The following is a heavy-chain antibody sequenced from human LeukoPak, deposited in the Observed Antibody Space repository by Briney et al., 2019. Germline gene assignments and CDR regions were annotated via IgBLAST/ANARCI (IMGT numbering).Heavy chain of an antibody. V-gene: IGHV1-69*05. CDR3: ARGLLRTKWLLCY. CDR2: IIPIFGTA. J-gene: IGHJ4*02. CDR1: GGTFSSYA. Sequence: ASVKVSCKASGGTFSSYAISWVRQAPGQGLEWMGGIIPIFGTANYAQKFQGRVTITRNTSISTAYMELSSLRSEDTAVYYCARGLLRTKWLLCYWGQGTLVTVSS. D-gene: IGHD3-22*01.